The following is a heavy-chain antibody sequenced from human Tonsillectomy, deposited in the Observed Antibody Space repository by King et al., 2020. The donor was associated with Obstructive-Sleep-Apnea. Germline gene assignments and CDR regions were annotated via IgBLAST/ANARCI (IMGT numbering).Heavy chain of an antibody. V-gene: IGHV3-30-3*01. J-gene: IGHJ6*02. D-gene: IGHD3-10*01. Sequence: VQLVESGGGVVQPGRSLRLSCEASGFTFRNYAIHWVRPAPGKGLEWVAVIAYDGANKYYADSGKGRFTISSDNSRNTLYLQMKSLRVEDTAVYFCARAEDYYGSGSNYYYAMDVWGQGTTVTVSS. CDR1: GFTFRNYA. CDR2: IAYDGANK. CDR3: ARAEDYYGSGSNYYYAMDV.